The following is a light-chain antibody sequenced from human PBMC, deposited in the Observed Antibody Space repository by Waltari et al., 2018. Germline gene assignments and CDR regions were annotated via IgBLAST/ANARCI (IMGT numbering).Light chain of an antibody. V-gene: IGKV4-1*01. Sequence: DIVLTQSPESLEVSLGESAPINCKSSQSLFYTSNHKNYLAWFQQKPGQPPRLLIFWASTRESGVPDRFSASGSVTDFALTISSLQAEDVAVYYCQQYSSWTFGQGTRVDIK. CDR1: QSLFYTSNHKNY. J-gene: IGKJ1*01. CDR2: WAS. CDR3: QQYSSWT.